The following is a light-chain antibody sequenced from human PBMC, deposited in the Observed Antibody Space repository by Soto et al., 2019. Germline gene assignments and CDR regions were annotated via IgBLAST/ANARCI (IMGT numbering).Light chain of an antibody. Sequence: QSALTQPRSVSGSPGQSVTISCTGTSSDVGGYNCVSWYQQHPGKAPKLMIYDVSKRPSGVPDRFSGSKSGNTASLTISGLQAEDDADYYCCSYAGSYTHVAFGGGTKLTVL. CDR3: CSYAGSYTHVA. CDR1: SSDVGGYNC. V-gene: IGLV2-11*01. J-gene: IGLJ2*01. CDR2: DVS.